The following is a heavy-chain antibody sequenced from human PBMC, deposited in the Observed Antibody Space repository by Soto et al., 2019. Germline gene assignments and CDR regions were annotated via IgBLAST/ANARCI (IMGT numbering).Heavy chain of an antibody. CDR2: IYYSGST. V-gene: IGHV4-59*01. D-gene: IGHD3-10*01. Sequence: SETLSLTCTVSGGSISSYYWSWIRQPPGKELEWIGYIYYSGSTNYNPSLKSRVTISVDTSKNQFSLKLSSVTAADTAVYYCARAPYYGSGSYIDYWGQGTLVTVSS. CDR1: GGSISSYY. CDR3: ARAPYYGSGSYIDY. J-gene: IGHJ4*02.